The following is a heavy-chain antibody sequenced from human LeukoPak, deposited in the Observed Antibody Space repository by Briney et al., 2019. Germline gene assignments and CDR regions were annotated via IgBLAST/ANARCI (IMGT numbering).Heavy chain of an antibody. Sequence: SETLSLTCALSDYSISSGYYWGWIRQPPGKGMEWIGSIYHSGSTYYNPSLKSRVTISVDTSKNQFSLKLSSVTAADTAVYYCASEGTGTDAFDIWGQGTMVTVSS. D-gene: IGHD1/OR15-1a*01. J-gene: IGHJ3*02. CDR3: ASEGTGTDAFDI. CDR1: DYSISSGYY. V-gene: IGHV4-38-2*01. CDR2: IYHSGST.